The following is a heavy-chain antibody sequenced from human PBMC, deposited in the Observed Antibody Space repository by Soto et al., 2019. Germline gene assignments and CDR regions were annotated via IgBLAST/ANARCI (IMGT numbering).Heavy chain of an antibody. V-gene: IGHV4-59*01. CDR1: GGSISSYY. D-gene: IGHD3-22*01. J-gene: IGHJ6*02. Sequence: SETLSLTCTVSGGSISSYYWSWIRQPPGKGLEWIGYIYYSGSTNYNPSLKSRVTISVDTSKNQFSLKLSSVTAADTAVYYCARDQSSQYYYDSSGCYPGSYYYDMDVWGQGTTVTVSS. CDR2: IYYSGST. CDR3: ARDQSSQYYYDSSGCYPGSYYYDMDV.